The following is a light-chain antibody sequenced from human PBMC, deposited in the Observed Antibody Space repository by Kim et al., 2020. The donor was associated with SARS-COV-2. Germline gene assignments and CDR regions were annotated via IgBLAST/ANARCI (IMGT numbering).Light chain of an antibody. V-gene: IGLV10-54*01. J-gene: IGLJ3*02. CDR2: MNN. CDR3: SAWDKSLSAWV. Sequence: QAGLTQSPSVSKGLGQTATLTFTGNTNNVGNEGVVWLRHLQGHPPQVLSYMNNNRPSGISERLSASRAGNTASLTITGLQPEDEADYHCSAWDKSLSAWVFGGGTRLTVL. CDR1: TNNVGNEG.